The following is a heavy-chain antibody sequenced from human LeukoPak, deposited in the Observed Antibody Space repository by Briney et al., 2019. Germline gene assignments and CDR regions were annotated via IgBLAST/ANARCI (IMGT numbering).Heavy chain of an antibody. Sequence: PSETLSLTCTVSGDSMSNYYWNWIRQPPGMGLEWIGYIYYSGSTNYNPSLKSRVTISVDTSKNQFSLKLRSVTAADTAVYYCARGAYDYVWGSYYGTPAYWGQGTLVTVSS. V-gene: IGHV4-59*01. J-gene: IGHJ4*02. CDR3: ARGAYDYVWGSYYGTPAY. D-gene: IGHD3-16*01. CDR2: IYYSGST. CDR1: GDSMSNYY.